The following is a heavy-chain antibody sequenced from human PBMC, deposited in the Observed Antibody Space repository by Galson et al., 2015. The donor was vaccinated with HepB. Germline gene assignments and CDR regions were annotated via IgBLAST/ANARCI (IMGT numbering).Heavy chain of an antibody. V-gene: IGHV1-18*01. CDR3: ARDRATLFFGGTSSDGDSSFDY. CDR1: GYSFSTYG. Sequence: SVKVSCKASGYSFSTYGINWVRQAPGQGLEWMGWVSGYNGNTKYTQKFQGRVTMTTETSTSTAYMELRSLRSDGTAVYYCARDRATLFFGGTSSDGDSSFDYWGQGTLVTVSS. D-gene: IGHD3-16*01. CDR2: VSGYNGNT. J-gene: IGHJ4*02.